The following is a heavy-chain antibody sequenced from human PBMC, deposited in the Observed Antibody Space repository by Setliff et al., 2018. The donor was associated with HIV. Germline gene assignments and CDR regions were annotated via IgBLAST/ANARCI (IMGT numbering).Heavy chain of an antibody. CDR3: AREAYSSSSIDS. Sequence: ASVKVSCKASGYTFTSYYVHWVRQAPGHGLEWMGIIDPNGGNTNFAQKFQGRVTMTRDTSTSTVYMELSSLTTDDTAVYYCAREAYSSSSIDSWGQGTLVTVSS. CDR1: GYTFTSYY. CDR2: IDPNGGNT. J-gene: IGHJ4*02. V-gene: IGHV1-46*01. D-gene: IGHD6-13*01.